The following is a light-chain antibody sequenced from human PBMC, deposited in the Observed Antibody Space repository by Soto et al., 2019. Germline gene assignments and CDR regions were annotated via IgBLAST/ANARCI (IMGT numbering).Light chain of an antibody. CDR1: SSDVGDYNY. Sequence: QSVLTQPASVSGSPGQSITISCTGTSSDVGDYNYVSWYQQHPGKAPKLIVYEVSHRLSGVSDRFSGSKSGHTASLTISGLQDDDEADYYCSSSITNNIVVFGGGNKLTVL. CDR2: EVS. CDR3: SSSITNNIVV. V-gene: IGLV2-14*01. J-gene: IGLJ2*01.